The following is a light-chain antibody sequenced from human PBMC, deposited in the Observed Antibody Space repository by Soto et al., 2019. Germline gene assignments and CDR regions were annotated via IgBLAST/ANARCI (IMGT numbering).Light chain of an antibody. CDR3: QQYNSYWP. Sequence: DIRLSLSPYTLSAWVEERVTITCRASQSISSWLAWYQQKPGKAPKLLIYKASSLESGVPSRFSGSGSGTEFTLTISSLQPDDFATYYCQQYNSYWPFGQGTNVDIK. CDR1: QSISSW. J-gene: IGKJ1*01. CDR2: KAS. V-gene: IGKV1-5*03.